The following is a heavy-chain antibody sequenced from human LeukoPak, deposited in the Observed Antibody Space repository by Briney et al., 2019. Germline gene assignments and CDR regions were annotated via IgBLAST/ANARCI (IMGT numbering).Heavy chain of an antibody. D-gene: IGHD2-15*01. J-gene: IGHJ1*01. Sequence: SETLSLTCTVSGGSISSYYWSWIRQPPGKGLEWIGYIYYSGSTNYNPSLKSRVTISVDTSKNQFSLKLSSVTAADTAVYYCARGGANCSGGSCYADPTHFQHWGQGTLVTVSS. CDR1: GGSISSYY. CDR3: ARGGANCSGGSCYADPTHFQH. CDR2: IYYSGST. V-gene: IGHV4-59*01.